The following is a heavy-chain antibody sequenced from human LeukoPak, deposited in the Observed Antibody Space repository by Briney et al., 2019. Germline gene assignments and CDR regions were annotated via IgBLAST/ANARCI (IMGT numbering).Heavy chain of an antibody. CDR3: ARLVSPLLWFGEYPLSYYFDY. CDR1: GGSISSGSYY. Sequence: SETLSLTCTVSGGSISSGSYYWNWIRQRQPAGKGLEWIGHIQIGGSTNYNPSLKSRITISVDTSKNQFSLKLSSVTAADTAVYYCARLVSPLLWFGEYPLSYYFDYWGQGTLVTVSS. CDR2: IQIGGST. D-gene: IGHD3-10*01. J-gene: IGHJ4*02. V-gene: IGHV4-61*09.